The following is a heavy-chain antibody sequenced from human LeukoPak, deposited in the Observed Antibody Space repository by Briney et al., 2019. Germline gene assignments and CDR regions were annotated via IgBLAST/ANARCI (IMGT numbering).Heavy chain of an antibody. Sequence: SVKVSCKASGGTFSSYAISWVRQAPGQGLEWMGGIILVFGTANYAQKFQGRVTITADESTSTAYMELSSLRSVATAVYYCARGLAARRLYYYYMDVWGKGTTVTVSS. J-gene: IGHJ6*03. D-gene: IGHD6-6*01. CDR3: ARGLAARRLYYYYMDV. V-gene: IGHV1-69*13. CDR2: IILVFGTA. CDR1: GGTFSSYA.